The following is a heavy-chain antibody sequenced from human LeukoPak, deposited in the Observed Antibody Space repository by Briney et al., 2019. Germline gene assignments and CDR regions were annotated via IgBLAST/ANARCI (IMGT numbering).Heavy chain of an antibody. CDR2: IYHSGST. D-gene: IGHD3-22*01. CDR3: ARTAGSGYYPIDY. Sequence: SETLSLTCAVSCGSISSGGYSWSWIRQPPGKGLEWIGYIYHSGSTYYNPSLKSRVTISVDRSKNQFSLKLSSVTAADTAVYYCARTAGSGYYPIDYWGQGTLVTVSS. V-gene: IGHV4-30-2*01. J-gene: IGHJ4*02. CDR1: CGSISSGGYS.